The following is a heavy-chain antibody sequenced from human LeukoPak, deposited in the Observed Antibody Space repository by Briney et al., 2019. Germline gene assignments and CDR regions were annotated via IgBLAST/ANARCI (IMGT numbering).Heavy chain of an antibody. CDR1: GFTFSSYW. CDR3: TRADTVVVVPDF. CDR2: VNSDGSST. Sequence: GGSLRLSCAASGFTFSSYWMHWVRQAPGKGPVWVSRVNSDGSSTNYADSVKGRFTISRDSARNTLYLQMNSLRAEDTALYYCTRADTVVVVPDFWGQGTLVTVSS. J-gene: IGHJ4*02. D-gene: IGHD2-15*01. V-gene: IGHV3-74*01.